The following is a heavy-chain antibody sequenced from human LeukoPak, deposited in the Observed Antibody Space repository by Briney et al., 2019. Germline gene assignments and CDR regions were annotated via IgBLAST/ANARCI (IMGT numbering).Heavy chain of an antibody. V-gene: IGHV1-18*01. D-gene: IGHD3-3*01. J-gene: IGHJ4*02. CDR3: ARSYYDFWSGALDY. Sequence: GASVKVSCKASGYIFTSNGICCVRQAPGQGLEWMGWISAYNGNTNYAQKLQGRVTMTTDASTSTAYMELTSLRSDDTAVYYCARSYYDFWSGALDYWGQGTLVTVSS. CDR1: GYIFTSNG. CDR2: ISAYNGNT.